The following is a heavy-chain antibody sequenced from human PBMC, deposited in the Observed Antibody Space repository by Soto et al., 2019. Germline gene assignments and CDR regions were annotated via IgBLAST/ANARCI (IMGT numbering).Heavy chain of an antibody. J-gene: IGHJ6*02. V-gene: IGHV1-18*01. CDR2: ISPYTGNT. D-gene: IGHD3-16*01. Sequence: QVQLVQSGDEVKKPGASVKVSCKASGYIFVNYGIAWVRQAPRQGLEWMGWISPYTGNTHSASKVQGRLTMTTDTXSSTAYMDLGRLTSDDTAVYYCVMVDNYVTPTPQDVWGQGTTVTVSS. CDR3: VMVDNYVTPTPQDV. CDR1: GYIFVNYG.